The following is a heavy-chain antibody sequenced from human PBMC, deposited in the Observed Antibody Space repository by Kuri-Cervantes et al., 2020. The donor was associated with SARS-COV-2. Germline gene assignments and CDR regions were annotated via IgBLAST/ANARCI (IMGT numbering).Heavy chain of an antibody. CDR1: GGSISSYY. J-gene: IGHJ4*02. CDR2: IYYSGST. V-gene: IGHV4-59*08. CDR3: ARYYNEGYFDY. Sequence: ESLKISCTVSGGSISSYYWSWIRQPPGKGLEWIGYIYYSGSTNYNPSLKSRVTISVDTSKNQFSLKLSSVTAADTAVYYCARYYNEGYFDYWGQGTLVTVSS. D-gene: IGHD3-10*01.